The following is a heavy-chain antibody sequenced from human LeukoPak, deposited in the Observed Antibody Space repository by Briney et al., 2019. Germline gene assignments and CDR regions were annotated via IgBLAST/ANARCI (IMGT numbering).Heavy chain of an antibody. J-gene: IGHJ4*02. Sequence: PSETLSLTCAVYGGSISGYYWSWIRQPPGKGLEWIGEINLSGSTNYNPSLKSRVTISVDTSKNQYSLKLSSVTAADTAVYYCARGGWRSYGVTYWGQGTLVPVSS. CDR1: GGSISGYY. CDR2: INLSGST. V-gene: IGHV4-34*01. CDR3: ARGGWRSYGVTY. D-gene: IGHD5-18*01.